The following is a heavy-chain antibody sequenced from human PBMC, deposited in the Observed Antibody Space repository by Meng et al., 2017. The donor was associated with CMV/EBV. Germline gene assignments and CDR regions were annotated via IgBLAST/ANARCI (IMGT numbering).Heavy chain of an antibody. V-gene: IGHV4-30-4*08. D-gene: IGHD1-14*01. CDR1: GGSISSGDYY. Sequence: QESGPGLVNPSHTLSLTCTVSGGSISSGDYYWSWIRQPPGKGLEWIGYIYYSGSTYYNPSLKSRVTISVDTSKNQFSLKLSSVTAADTAVYYCARVTSRVAGAFDYWGQGTLVTVSS. CDR3: ARVTSRVAGAFDY. CDR2: IYYSGST. J-gene: IGHJ4*02.